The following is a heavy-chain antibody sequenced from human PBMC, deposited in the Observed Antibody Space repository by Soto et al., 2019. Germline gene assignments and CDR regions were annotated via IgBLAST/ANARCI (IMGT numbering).Heavy chain of an antibody. V-gene: IGHV1-69*01. CDR3: ARGGHGFWSGETYYYAMDV. Sequence: QVQLLQSGAEVKKPGSSVKVSCKASGGTLSKHAITWVRRAPGQGLEWLGGIIPMFGIPNYPQKFQGRVTISADDSTNTSHMELNSLTSEDTAVYFCARGGHGFWSGETYYYAMDVWGQGTTVTVSS. D-gene: IGHD3-3*01. CDR1: GGTLSKHA. J-gene: IGHJ6*02. CDR2: IIPMFGIP.